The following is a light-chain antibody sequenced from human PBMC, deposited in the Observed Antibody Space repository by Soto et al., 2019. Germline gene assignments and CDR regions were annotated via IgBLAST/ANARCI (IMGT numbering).Light chain of an antibody. Sequence: IHMTQSPSTLSASVGGSVTITCRASQSISTWLAWYQQKPGKAPKLMIYDASSLEGGVPSRFSGSGSGTEFTLTISGLQPDDFATYYCQQYNSFSWTFGQGTKVDIK. CDR2: DAS. CDR1: QSISTW. CDR3: QQYNSFSWT. J-gene: IGKJ1*01. V-gene: IGKV1-5*01.